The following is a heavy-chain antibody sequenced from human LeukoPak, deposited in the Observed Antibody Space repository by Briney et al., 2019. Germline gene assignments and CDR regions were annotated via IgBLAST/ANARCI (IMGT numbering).Heavy chain of an antibody. CDR1: GYTFTGYY. Sequence: ASVKVSCKASGYTFTGYYMHWVRQAPGQGLEWMGIINPSGGSTSYAQKFQGRVTMTRDMSTSTVYMELSSLRSEDTAVYYCARGESGYDSENPFDYWGQGTLVTVSS. CDR2: INPSGGST. D-gene: IGHD5-12*01. V-gene: IGHV1-46*01. CDR3: ARGESGYDSENPFDY. J-gene: IGHJ4*02.